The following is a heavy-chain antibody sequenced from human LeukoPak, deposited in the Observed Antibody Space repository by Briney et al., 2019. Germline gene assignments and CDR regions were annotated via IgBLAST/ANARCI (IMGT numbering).Heavy chain of an antibody. Sequence: GASVKVSCKASGYTYTSYYMHWVRQAPGQGLEWMRIINPSGGSTSYAQKFQGRVTMTRDTSTSTVYMELSSLRSEDTAVYYCARVGQQLAPRYGMDVWGQGTTVTVSS. CDR2: INPSGGST. CDR1: GYTYTSYY. D-gene: IGHD6-13*01. V-gene: IGHV1-46*01. J-gene: IGHJ6*02. CDR3: ARVGQQLAPRYGMDV.